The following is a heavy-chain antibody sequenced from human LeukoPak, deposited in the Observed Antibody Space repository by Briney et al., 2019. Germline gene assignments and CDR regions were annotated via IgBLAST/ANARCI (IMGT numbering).Heavy chain of an antibody. CDR2: ISGSGGST. Sequence: PGGSLRLSCAASGFTFSSYVMSWVRQAPGKGLEWVSAISGSGGSTYYADSVKGRFTISRDNSQDTLYLQMNGLRAEDTAVYYCAKAPRAAAGTYNGMDVWGQGTTVTVSS. V-gene: IGHV3-23*01. CDR3: AKAPRAAAGTYNGMDV. J-gene: IGHJ6*02. D-gene: IGHD6-13*01. CDR1: GFTFSSYV.